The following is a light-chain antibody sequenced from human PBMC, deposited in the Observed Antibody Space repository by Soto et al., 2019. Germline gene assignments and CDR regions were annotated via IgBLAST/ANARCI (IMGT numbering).Light chain of an antibody. J-gene: IGKJ4*02. Sequence: DIQMTQSPSTLSASVGDRVTITCRASQSISSWFVWYQQKPGKAPKLLIYKASSLASEVASRLSGSGSGTDFTLTICSLQPDDFATYYSQQYNRHSGFGGGTKVEIK. CDR3: QQYNRHSG. CDR2: KAS. CDR1: QSISSW. V-gene: IGKV1-5*03.